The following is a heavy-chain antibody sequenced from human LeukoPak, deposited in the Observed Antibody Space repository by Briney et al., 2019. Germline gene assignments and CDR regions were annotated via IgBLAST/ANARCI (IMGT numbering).Heavy chain of an antibody. CDR3: ARGTFKDGLDV. D-gene: IGHD2/OR15-2a*01. Sequence: PSETLSLTCTVSGGSISIFYWSWIRHPAGKGQDWIGRIHSSGSINHNPSLKSRVTLSVDTSKNQFSLKLTSVAAADTAVYYCARGTFKDGLDVWGQGTTVTVSS. J-gene: IGHJ6*02. V-gene: IGHV4-4*07. CDR1: GGSISIFY. CDR2: IHSSGSI.